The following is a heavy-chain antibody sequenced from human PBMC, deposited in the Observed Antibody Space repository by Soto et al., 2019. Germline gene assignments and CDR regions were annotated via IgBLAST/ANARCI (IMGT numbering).Heavy chain of an antibody. CDR3: VKGVRANTYYFDH. J-gene: IGHJ4*02. CDR1: GFTFSSYS. V-gene: IGHV3-48*01. Sequence: PGGSLRLSCAASGFTFSSYSMNWVRQAPGKGLEWVSYISSSSSTIYYADSVKGRFTISRDNSRNTLYLQMNSLRAEDTAVYYCVKGVRANTYYFDHWGQGTLVTVSS. CDR2: ISSSSSTI.